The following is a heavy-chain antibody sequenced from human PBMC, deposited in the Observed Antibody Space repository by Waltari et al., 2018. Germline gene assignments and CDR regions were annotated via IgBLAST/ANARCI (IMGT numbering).Heavy chain of an antibody. D-gene: IGHD7-27*01. CDR1: GGSISSSSYY. CDR3: ARDGGVKLGEDY. Sequence: QLQLQESAPGLVKPSETLSLTCTVSGGSISSSSYYWGWIRQPPGKGLEWIGSIYYSGSTYYNPSLKSLVTISVDTSKNQFSLKLSSVTAADTAVYYCARDGGVKLGEDYWGQGTLVTVSS. V-gene: IGHV4-39*07. CDR2: IYYSGST. J-gene: IGHJ4*02.